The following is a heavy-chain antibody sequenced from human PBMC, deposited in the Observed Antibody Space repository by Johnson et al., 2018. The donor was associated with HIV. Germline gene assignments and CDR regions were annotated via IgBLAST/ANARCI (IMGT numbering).Heavy chain of an antibody. J-gene: IGHJ3*02. Sequence: QVQLVESGGGVVQPGRSLRLSCAASGFTFSSYGMHWVRQAPGKGLEWVAVIWYDGSSKYYADSVKGRFTISRDNSKNTLYLHMNTLRAEETAVYYCAKRLCGGDCYLDAFDIWGQGTMVTVSS. CDR1: GFTFSSYG. CDR3: AKRLCGGDCYLDAFDI. V-gene: IGHV3-33*06. D-gene: IGHD2-21*01. CDR2: IWYDGSSK.